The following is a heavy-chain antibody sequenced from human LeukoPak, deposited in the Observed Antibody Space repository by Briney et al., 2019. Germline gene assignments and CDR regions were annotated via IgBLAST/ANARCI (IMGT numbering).Heavy chain of an antibody. CDR3: AGHIDWKFDY. CDR2: IKQDGSEE. V-gene: IGHV3-7*01. D-gene: IGHD1-1*01. J-gene: IGHJ4*02. CDR1: GFIFRNFW. Sequence: PGGSLRLSCAPSGFIFRNFWMTWVRQAPGKGLEWVANIKQDGSEEYYVDSLRGRFTISRDNAKNLLFLQMNSLRAEDTAVYYCAGHIDWKFDYWGQGTLVTVSS.